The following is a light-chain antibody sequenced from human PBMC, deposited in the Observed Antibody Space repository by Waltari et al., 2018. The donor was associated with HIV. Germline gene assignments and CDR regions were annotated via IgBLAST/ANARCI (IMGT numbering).Light chain of an antibody. J-gene: IGLJ3*02. V-gene: IGLV1-51*01. Sequence: QSVLTQPPSVSAAPGQKVTIPCSGGSFHIGNNYVSWYQQVPGTAPKLLIYDTYNRPSGIPDRFSGSKSATSATLVIDGLQTGDEADYYCAAWDSSLSVAVFGGGTQVTVL. CDR2: DTY. CDR1: SFHIGNNY. CDR3: AAWDSSLSVAV.